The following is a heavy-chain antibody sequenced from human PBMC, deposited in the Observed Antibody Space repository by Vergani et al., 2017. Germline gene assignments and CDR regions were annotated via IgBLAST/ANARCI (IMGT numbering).Heavy chain of an antibody. Sequence: QVQLVQSGAEVKKPGASVKVSCKASGYTFTAYYMHWVRQAPGQGLEWMGWINPNSGGTNYAQKFQGRVTMTRDTSISTAYMELSRLRSDDTAVYYCAREPYVNYDFWSGYYMGPGPHYYMDVWGKGTTVTVSS. CDR1: GYTFTAYY. D-gene: IGHD3-3*01. J-gene: IGHJ6*03. CDR3: AREPYVNYDFWSGYYMGPGPHYYMDV. V-gene: IGHV1-2*02. CDR2: INPNSGGT.